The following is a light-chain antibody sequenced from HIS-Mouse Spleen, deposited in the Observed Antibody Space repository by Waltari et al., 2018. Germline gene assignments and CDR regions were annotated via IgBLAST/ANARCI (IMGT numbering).Light chain of an antibody. CDR3: QVWDSSSDPSYV. Sequence: SYVLTQPPSVSVAPGQTARITCGGNNIGSKSVHWYQQKPGQAPVLVVYDDSDRPPGIPERFSGSNSGNTATLTISRVEAGDEADYYCQVWDSSSDPSYVFGTGTKVTVL. CDR1: NIGSKS. J-gene: IGLJ1*01. V-gene: IGLV3-21*02. CDR2: DDS.